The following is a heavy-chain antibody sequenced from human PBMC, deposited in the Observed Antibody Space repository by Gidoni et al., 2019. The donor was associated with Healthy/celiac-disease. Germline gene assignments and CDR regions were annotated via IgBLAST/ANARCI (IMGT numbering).Heavy chain of an antibody. Sequence: QLQLVQSGAEVRKLGSSVKVSCQASGGNFSSYAISWVRQAPGQGLEWMGGIIPIFGTANYAQKCQGRVTITADESTSTAYMELSSLRSEDTAVYYCARDLADSSGRTGPYWGQGTLVTVSS. V-gene: IGHV1-69*12. CDR3: ARDLADSSGRTGPY. CDR1: GGNFSSYA. D-gene: IGHD3-22*01. J-gene: IGHJ4*02. CDR2: IIPIFGTA.